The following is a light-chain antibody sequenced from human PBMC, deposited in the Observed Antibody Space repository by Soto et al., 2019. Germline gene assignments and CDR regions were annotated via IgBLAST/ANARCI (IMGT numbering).Light chain of an antibody. CDR1: QSVSSN. Sequence: EVALTPSPGTLSLSPWERATLSCRASQSVSSNLAWYQQKPGQAPRLLIYGASTRATGIPARFSGSGSGTELTLTISSLEPEDFAVYYCQQRTSTFGQGTRLE. J-gene: IGKJ5*01. CDR2: GAS. V-gene: IGKV3-11*01. CDR3: QQRTST.